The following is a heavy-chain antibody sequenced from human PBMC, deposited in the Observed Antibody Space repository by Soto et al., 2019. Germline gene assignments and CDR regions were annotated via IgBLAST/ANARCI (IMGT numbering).Heavy chain of an antibody. CDR2: ISYSGST. D-gene: IGHD1-1*01. Sequence: QVQLQESGPGLVKPSETLSLTCTVSGGSISSYYWSWIRQSPEKGLEWIGYISYSGSTNYNPSLKGRVTISPGQSHNQFSLKLSSVTAADKAVYYCARRYGARENFDYWGQGTLVTVSS. J-gene: IGHJ4*02. CDR3: ARRYGARENFDY. CDR1: GGSISSYY. V-gene: IGHV4-59*08.